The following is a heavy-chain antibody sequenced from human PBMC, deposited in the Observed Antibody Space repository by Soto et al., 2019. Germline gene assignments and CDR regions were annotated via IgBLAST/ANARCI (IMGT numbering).Heavy chain of an antibody. CDR3: ASCTRSTSCYPDY. Sequence: SVKVSCKASGGTFSSYTISWVRPAPGQGLEWMGRIIPILGIANYAQKFQGRVTITADKSTSTAYMELSSLRSEDTAVYYCASCTRSTSCYPDYWGQGTLVTVSS. CDR2: IIPILGIA. J-gene: IGHJ4*02. CDR1: GGTFSSYT. V-gene: IGHV1-69*02. D-gene: IGHD2-2*01.